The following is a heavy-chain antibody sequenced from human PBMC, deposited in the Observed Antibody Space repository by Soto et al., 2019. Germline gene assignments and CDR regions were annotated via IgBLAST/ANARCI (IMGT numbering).Heavy chain of an antibody. J-gene: IGHJ4*02. CDR2: TRNKANSYTT. Sequence: EVQLVESGGGLVQPGGSLRLSCAASGFTFSDHYMDWVRQAPGKGLEWVGRTRNKANSYTTDYAASVKGRFTISRDNSKNSMYLQMNSLKTEDTAVYYCARIDYGDPDYWAQGTLVTVSS. V-gene: IGHV3-72*01. CDR1: GFTFSDHY. D-gene: IGHD4-17*01. CDR3: ARIDYGDPDY.